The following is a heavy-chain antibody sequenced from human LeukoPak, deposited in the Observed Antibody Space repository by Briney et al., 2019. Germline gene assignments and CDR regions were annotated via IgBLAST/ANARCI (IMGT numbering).Heavy chain of an antibody. Sequence: SETLSLTCTVSGASINTSSYYWSWIRQPAGKGLEWIGRIYISGSTRYNPSLKSRLTVSLDTSKNQFSLKLSSVTAADTAVYYCARDGIPVLDVWGKGTTVSVSS. D-gene: IGHD2-8*01. J-gene: IGHJ6*04. CDR3: ARDGIPVLDV. CDR2: IYISGST. V-gene: IGHV4-61*02. CDR1: GASINTSSYY.